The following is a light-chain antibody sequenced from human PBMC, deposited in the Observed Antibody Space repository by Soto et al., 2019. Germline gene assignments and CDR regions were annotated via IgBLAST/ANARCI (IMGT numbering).Light chain of an antibody. CDR1: SSDVGGYNF. CDR3: SSYTSNNTLV. CDR2: EVS. V-gene: IGLV2-14*01. Sequence: QSALTQPASVSGSPGQSITVACTGTSSDVGGYNFVSWYQHHPGKAPKLIIYEVSDRPSGVSHRFSGSKSGNTASLTISGLQAEDEADYYCSSYTSNNTLVFGTGTKLTVL. J-gene: IGLJ1*01.